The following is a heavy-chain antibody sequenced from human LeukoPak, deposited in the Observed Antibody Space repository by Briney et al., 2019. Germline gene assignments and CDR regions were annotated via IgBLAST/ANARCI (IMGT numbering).Heavy chain of an antibody. Sequence: SETLSLTCAVSGFSISSGYYWGWIRQPPGKGLEWIGSIYHSGRTYYNPSLKSRVTISVDTSKREFSLKLSPITAADTAVYYCARHTFGFDPWGQGTLVSVSS. CDR3: ARHTFGFDP. V-gene: IGHV4-38-2*01. CDR1: GFSISSGYY. CDR2: IYHSGRT. J-gene: IGHJ5*02. D-gene: IGHD2-2*02.